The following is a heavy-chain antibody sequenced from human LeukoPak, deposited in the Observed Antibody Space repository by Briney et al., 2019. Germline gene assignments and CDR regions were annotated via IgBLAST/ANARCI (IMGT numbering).Heavy chain of an antibody. CDR2: MYPGDSDT. CDR1: GYSFTNYW. CDR3: ARAATNEKVLRFLEWLPRLHAFDI. D-gene: IGHD3-3*01. V-gene: IGHV5-51*01. J-gene: IGHJ3*02. Sequence: GESLKISCKGSGYSFTNYWIGWVRQMPGKGLEWMGIMYPGDSDTRYSPSFQGQVTISADKSISTAYLQWSSLKASDTAMYYCARAATNEKVLRFLEWLPRLHAFDIWGQGTMVTVSS.